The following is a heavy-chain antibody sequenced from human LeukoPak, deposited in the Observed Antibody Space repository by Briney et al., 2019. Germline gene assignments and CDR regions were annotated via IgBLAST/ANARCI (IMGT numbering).Heavy chain of an antibody. D-gene: IGHD4-4*01. Sequence: GGSLKLSCAASGFTFSGSAMPWVRQASGKGLEWVGRIRSKANSYATAYAASVKGRFTISRDDSKSTAYLQMNSLKTEDTAVYYCISFGSKFDYWGQGTLVTVSS. J-gene: IGHJ4*02. CDR1: GFTFSGSA. V-gene: IGHV3-73*01. CDR3: ISFGSKFDY. CDR2: IRSKANSYAT.